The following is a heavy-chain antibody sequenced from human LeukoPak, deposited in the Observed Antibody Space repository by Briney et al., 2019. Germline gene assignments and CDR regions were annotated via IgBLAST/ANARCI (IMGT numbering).Heavy chain of an antibody. V-gene: IGHV1-69*05. J-gene: IGHJ3*02. CDR2: IIPIFGTA. CDR1: GGTFSSYA. CDR3: ARTNWGSDGAFDI. Sequence: ASVKVSCKASGGTFSSYAISWVRQAPGQGLEWMGGIIPIFGTANYAQKFQGRVTITTDESTSTAYMELSSLRSEDTAVYYCARTNWGSDGAFDIWGQGTMVTVSS. D-gene: IGHD7-27*01.